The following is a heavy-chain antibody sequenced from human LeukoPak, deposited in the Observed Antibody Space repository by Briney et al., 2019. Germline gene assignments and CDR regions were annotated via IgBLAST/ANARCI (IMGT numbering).Heavy chain of an antibody. J-gene: IGHJ4*02. D-gene: IGHD3-10*01. CDR2: ISGGGSST. CDR1: GFTFSSYW. Sequence: GGSLRLSCAASGFTFSSYWMSWVRQAPGKGLEWVSGISGGGSSTYYADSVKGRFTISRDNSKNTLYLQVNSLRADDTAVYYCAKMDFGSGSYYILNSPDYWGQGTLVTVSS. V-gene: IGHV3-23*01. CDR3: AKMDFGSGSYYILNSPDY.